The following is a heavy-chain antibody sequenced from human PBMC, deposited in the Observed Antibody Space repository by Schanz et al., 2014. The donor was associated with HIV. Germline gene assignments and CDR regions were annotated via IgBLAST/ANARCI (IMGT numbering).Heavy chain of an antibody. Sequence: QVQLVQSGAEVKKSGSSVKVSCKASGGSFSNYAIIWVRQAPGQGLEWMGGIVPIFDTPKYAQKFQGRVTTTADISTSTAYMELNSLRSEDTAVYYCARGGDGYTGVADRSDYWGQGTLVIVSS. V-gene: IGHV1-69*06. CDR2: IVPIFDTP. D-gene: IGHD5-12*01. CDR3: ARGGDGYTGVADRSDY. CDR1: GGSFSNYA. J-gene: IGHJ4*02.